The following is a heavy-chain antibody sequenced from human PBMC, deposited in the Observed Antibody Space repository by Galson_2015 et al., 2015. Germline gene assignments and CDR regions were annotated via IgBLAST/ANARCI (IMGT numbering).Heavy chain of an antibody. Sequence: SLRLSCAASGFTVSSNYMSWVRQAPGKGLAWVSVIYSGGHAFYADSVKGRFTISRDNSKNTLYLQMNSLRAEDTAVYYCAASSYSDSSGCLATWGRGTLVTVSS. CDR2: IYSGGHA. CDR3: AASSYSDSSGCLAT. J-gene: IGHJ4*02. CDR1: GFTVSSNY. D-gene: IGHD3-22*01. V-gene: IGHV3-53*01.